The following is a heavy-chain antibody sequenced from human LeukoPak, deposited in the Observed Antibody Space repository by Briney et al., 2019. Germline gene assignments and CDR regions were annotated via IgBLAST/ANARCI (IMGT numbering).Heavy chain of an antibody. CDR2: INPNSGGT. D-gene: IGHD2-15*01. CDR3: ARDRRYCSGGSCQPFDY. J-gene: IGHJ4*02. Sequence: GASVGVSCKASGYTFTGYYMHWVRQAPGQGLEWMGWINPNSGGTNYAQKFQGRVTMTRDTSISTAYMELSRLRSDDTAVYYCARDRRYCSGGSCQPFDYWGQGTLVTVSS. CDR1: GYTFTGYY. V-gene: IGHV1-2*02.